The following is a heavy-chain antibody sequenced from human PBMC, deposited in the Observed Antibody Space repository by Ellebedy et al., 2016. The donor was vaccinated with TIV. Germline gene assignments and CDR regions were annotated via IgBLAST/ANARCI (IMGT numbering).Heavy chain of an antibody. CDR2: INTGNGNP. V-gene: IGHV1-3*04. D-gene: IGHD3-10*01. Sequence: AASVKVSCKASGYTFTSYAIHWVRQAPGQSLEWMGWINTGNGNPKYSQKFQGRVTITRDTSASTAYMELSSLRSEDTAVYYCARDGHYYDSGSYSVYGMDVWGQGTTVTVSS. J-gene: IGHJ6*02. CDR1: GYTFTSYA. CDR3: ARDGHYYDSGSYSVYGMDV.